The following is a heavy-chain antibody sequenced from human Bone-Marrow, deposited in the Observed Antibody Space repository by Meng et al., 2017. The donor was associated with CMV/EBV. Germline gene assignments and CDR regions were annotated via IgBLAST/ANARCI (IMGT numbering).Heavy chain of an antibody. CDR3: ASRTIFGVVRRYGMDV. V-gene: IGHV3-48*03. J-gene: IGHJ6*02. CDR1: GFTFSSYE. Sequence: GGSLRLSCAASGFTFSSYEMNWVRQAPGKGLEWVSYISSSGSTIYYADSVKGRFTISRDNAKNPLYLQMNSLRAEDTAVYYCASRTIFGVVRRYGMDVWGQGTTVTFSS. CDR2: ISSSGSTI. D-gene: IGHD3-3*01.